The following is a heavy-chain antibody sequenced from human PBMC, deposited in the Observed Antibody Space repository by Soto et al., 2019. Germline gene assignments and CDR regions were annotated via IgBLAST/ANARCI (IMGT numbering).Heavy chain of an antibody. CDR1: GGSINSMY. CDR3: ARGGWSLDY. V-gene: IGHV4-59*01. D-gene: IGHD6-19*01. CDR2: IYYSGST. J-gene: IGHJ4*02. Sequence: QVELQESGPGLVKPSETLSLTCSVSGGSINSMYWSWIRQSPGGRLEWIGYIYYSGSTTYNPSLKSRVTMSVDTSKKQFSLNLTSVTTADTAVYYCARGGWSLDYWGQGTLVTVSS.